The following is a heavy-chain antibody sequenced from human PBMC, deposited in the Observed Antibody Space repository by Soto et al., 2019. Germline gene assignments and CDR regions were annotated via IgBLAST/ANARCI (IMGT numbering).Heavy chain of an antibody. CDR3: ARENLVVPAAIDYGMDV. J-gene: IGHJ6*02. CDR1: GYTFTSYA. Sequence: ASVKVSCKASGYTFTSYAMHWVRQAPGQRLEWMGWINAGNGNTKYSQKFQGRVTITRDTSASTAYMELSSLRSEDTAVYYCARENLVVPAAIDYGMDVWGQGTTVTSP. D-gene: IGHD2-2*02. CDR2: INAGNGNT. V-gene: IGHV1-3*01.